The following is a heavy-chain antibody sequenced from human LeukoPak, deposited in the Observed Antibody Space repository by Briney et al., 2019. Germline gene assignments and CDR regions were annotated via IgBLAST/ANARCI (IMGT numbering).Heavy chain of an antibody. CDR2: IYYSGST. Sequence: PSETLPLTCTVSGGSISSYYWSWLRQPPGKGLEWIGYIYYSGSTNYTPSLKSRVTISVDTSKNQFSLKLSSVTAADTAVYYCARRGPYGVASYFDYWGQGTLVTVSS. J-gene: IGHJ4*02. CDR1: GGSISSYY. CDR3: ARRGPYGVASYFDY. D-gene: IGHD3-3*01. V-gene: IGHV4-59*08.